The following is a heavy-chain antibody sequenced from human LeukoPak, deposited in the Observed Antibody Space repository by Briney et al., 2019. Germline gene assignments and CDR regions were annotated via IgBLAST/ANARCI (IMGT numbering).Heavy chain of an antibody. Sequence: GGSLRLSCATSGFTFTNYGIQWVRQAPGKALEWVAFISYDGSNKFYVDSVKGRFTISRDDSMHTVYLQMNSLTAEDTAVYYCARDGGVGPYVVRGVPLDYWGLGTLVTVSS. D-gene: IGHD3-10*01. V-gene: IGHV3-33*05. J-gene: IGHJ4*02. CDR1: GFTFTNYG. CDR3: ARDGGVGPYVVRGVPLDY. CDR2: ISYDGSNK.